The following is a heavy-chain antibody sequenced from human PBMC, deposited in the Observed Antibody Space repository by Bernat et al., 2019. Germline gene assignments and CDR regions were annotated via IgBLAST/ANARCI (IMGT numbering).Heavy chain of an antibody. CDR1: GFTFSRYG. CDR2: IWYDGSNK. V-gene: IGHV3-33*01. CDR3: ARGEAAALDAFDI. D-gene: IGHD6-13*01. Sequence: QVQLVESGGGVVQPGRSLRLSCAASGFTFSRYGMQWARQAPGTGLEWVAVIWYDGSNKYYADSVKGRFTISRDNSKNTLYLQMNSLRAEDTAVYYCARGEAAALDAFDIWGQGTMVTVSS. J-gene: IGHJ3*02.